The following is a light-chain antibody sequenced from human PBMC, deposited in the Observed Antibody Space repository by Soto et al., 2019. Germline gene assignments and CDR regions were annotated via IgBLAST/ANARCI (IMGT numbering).Light chain of an antibody. V-gene: IGLV1-44*01. Sequence: QSALTQPPSASGPPGQRVTISCSGRASNIGSNFVSWYQDVPGTAPKLLIYTNSHRPSGVPDRFSGSRSGTSASLDISGLQSDDEADYFCATWDDNVKGPVFGGGTKLTVL. CDR2: TNS. CDR1: ASNIGSNF. CDR3: ATWDDNVKGPV. J-gene: IGLJ2*01.